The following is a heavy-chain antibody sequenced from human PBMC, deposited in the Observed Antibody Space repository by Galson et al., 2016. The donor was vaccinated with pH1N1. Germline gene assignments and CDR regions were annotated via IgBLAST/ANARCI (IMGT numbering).Heavy chain of an antibody. V-gene: IGHV4-31*03. J-gene: IGHJ4*02. D-gene: IGHD6-13*01. CDR2: IYYSGST. Sequence: TLSLTCTVSGGSISSGGYYWSWIRQHPGKGLEWIGYIYYSGSTYYNPSLKSRVTISVDTSKNQFSLKLSSVTAADTAVYYCARSSSSRETEYYFDYWGQGTLVTVSP. CDR3: ARSSSSRETEYYFDY. CDR1: GGSISSGGYY.